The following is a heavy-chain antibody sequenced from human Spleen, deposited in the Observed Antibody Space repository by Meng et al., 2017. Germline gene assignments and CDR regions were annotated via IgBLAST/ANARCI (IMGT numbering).Heavy chain of an antibody. CDR2: IYRSGST. CDR3: TRNEYYCLGY. Sequence: ESLKISCAASGFTFSSYSMNWVRQAPGKGLEWIGEIYRSGSTRYNPSLKSRITISVDKPKNQFSLTLTSVTAADTAVYYCTRNEYYCLGYWGQGTLVTVSS. V-gene: IGHV4/OR15-8*01. CDR1: GFTFSSYSM. J-gene: IGHJ4*02. D-gene: IGHD3-16*01.